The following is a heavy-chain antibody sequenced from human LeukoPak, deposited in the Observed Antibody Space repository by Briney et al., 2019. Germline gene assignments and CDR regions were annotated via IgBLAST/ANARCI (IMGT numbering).Heavy chain of an antibody. CDR2: ISSSSSYI. CDR3: ARAERFLEWDDAFDI. CDR1: GFTFRSYS. V-gene: IGHV3-21*01. J-gene: IGHJ3*02. D-gene: IGHD3-3*01. Sequence: AGGSVRISCGASGFTFRSYSMNWVRQAPGKGLEWVSSISSSSSYIYYADSMKGRFTISRDNAKNSLYLQMNSLRAEDTAVYYCARAERFLEWDDAFDIWGQGTMVTVSS.